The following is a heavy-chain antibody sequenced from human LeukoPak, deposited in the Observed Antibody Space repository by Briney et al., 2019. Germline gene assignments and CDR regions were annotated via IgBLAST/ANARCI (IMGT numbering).Heavy chain of an antibody. CDR1: GFTFSSYA. J-gene: IGHJ4*02. V-gene: IGHV3-21*01. D-gene: IGHD1-26*01. CDR2: ISSSSSYI. CDR3: ARESRRVGEGDFDY. Sequence: GGSLRLSCAASGFTFSSYAMNWVRQAPGKGLEWVSSISSSSSYIHYADSVKGRFTISRDNAKNSLYLQMNSLRAEDTAVYYCARESRRVGEGDFDYWGQGTLVTVSS.